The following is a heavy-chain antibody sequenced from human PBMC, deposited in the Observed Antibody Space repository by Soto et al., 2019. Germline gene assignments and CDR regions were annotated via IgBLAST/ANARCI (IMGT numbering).Heavy chain of an antibody. D-gene: IGHD3-10*01. CDR2: INHSGST. J-gene: IGHJ6*02. V-gene: IGHV4-34*01. Sequence: LPKAVVCGYSVGFDWGRILQNPREGVEGIGEINHSGSTNYNPSLKSRVTISVDTSKNQFSLKLSSVTAADTAVYYCARDRKKVTITQRITMVRGVLDVWGQGTTVTVSS. CDR1: CGYSVGFD. CDR3: ARDRKKVTITQRITMVRGVLDV.